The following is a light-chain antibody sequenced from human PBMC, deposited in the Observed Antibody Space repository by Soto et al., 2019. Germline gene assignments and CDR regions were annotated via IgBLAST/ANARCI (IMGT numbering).Light chain of an antibody. J-gene: IGKJ1*01. CDR2: AAS. CDR3: QQYYSYPPT. Sequence: AIRMTQSPSSFSASTGDRVTITCRASQGISSYLAWYQQKPGKAPKLLIYAASTLQSGVQSRFSGSGSGTDFTLTIRCLQSEDFATYYCQQYYSYPPTFGQGTKVDIK. V-gene: IGKV1-8*01. CDR1: QGISSY.